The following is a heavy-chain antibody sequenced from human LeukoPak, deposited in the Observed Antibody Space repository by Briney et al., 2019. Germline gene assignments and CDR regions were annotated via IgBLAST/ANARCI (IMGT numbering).Heavy chain of an antibody. J-gene: IGHJ5*02. CDR3: AKGSTTGTTGGSFDP. Sequence: GGSLRLPCLASGFTVSTYAMSWVRQAPGKGLEWVSGISGGGGITYYADSVKGRFTISKDNSKNTLSLQMNSLRAEDTAVYYCAKGSTTGTTGGSFDPWGQGALVTVSS. D-gene: IGHD1-1*01. V-gene: IGHV3-23*01. CDR1: GFTVSTYA. CDR2: ISGGGGIT.